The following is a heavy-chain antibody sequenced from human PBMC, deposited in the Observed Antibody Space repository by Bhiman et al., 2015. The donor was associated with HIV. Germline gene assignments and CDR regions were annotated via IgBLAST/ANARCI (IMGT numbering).Heavy chain of an antibody. Sequence: QVQLVESGGGLVKPGGSLRLSCAASGFTFSDYYMSWIRQAPGKGLEWVSFISRSGSTIYYGDSVKGRFTISRDNAKNSLYLQMNSLRAEDTALYYCAKDEGDVPTLDDAFXIWGQGTMVTVSS. J-gene: IGHJ3*02. D-gene: IGHD3-16*01. CDR3: AKDEGDVPTLDDAFXI. CDR1: GFTFSDYY. V-gene: IGHV3-11*01. CDR2: ISRSGSTI.